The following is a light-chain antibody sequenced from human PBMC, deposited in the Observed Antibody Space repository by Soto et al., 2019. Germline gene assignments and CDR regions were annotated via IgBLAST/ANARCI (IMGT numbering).Light chain of an antibody. CDR2: EVN. CDR1: SNDVGAYNY. J-gene: IGLJ1*01. CDR3: SSFAVSNSFV. V-gene: IGLV2-8*01. Sequence: QSVLTQPPSAFGSPGQSVTISCTGTSNDVGAYNYVSWYQQHPGKAPKVMIYEVNKRPSGVPDRFSGSKSGNTASLTVSGLQAEDEADYYCSSFAVSNSFVFGTGTKLTVL.